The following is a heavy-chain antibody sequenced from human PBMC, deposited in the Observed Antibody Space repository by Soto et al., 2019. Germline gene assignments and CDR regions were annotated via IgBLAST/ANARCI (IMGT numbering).Heavy chain of an antibody. CDR1: GFTFSSYA. D-gene: IGHD3-3*01. CDR3: ARGNYDFWSGEPIVAGDYGMDV. J-gene: IGHJ6*02. V-gene: IGHV3-30-3*01. Sequence: GGSLRLSCAASGFTFSSYAMHWVRQAPGKGLEWVAVISYDGSNKYYADSVKGRFTISRDNSKNTLYLQMNSLRAEDTAVYYCARGNYDFWSGEPIVAGDYGMDVWGQGTTVTVSS. CDR2: ISYDGSNK.